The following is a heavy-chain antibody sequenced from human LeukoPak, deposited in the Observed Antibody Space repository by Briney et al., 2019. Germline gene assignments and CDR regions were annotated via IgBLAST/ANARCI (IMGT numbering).Heavy chain of an antibody. CDR2: IKRDGSEK. CDR3: ARLGPASSGWPESFDY. J-gene: IGHJ4*02. CDR1: GFTFNSYW. Sequence: GGSLRLSCAASGFTFNSYWMNWVRQAPRRGVEWVAHIKRDGSEKYYVDSVKGRVTISRDNANNTLDLQMNSLRVEATAVYYCARLGPASSGWPESFDYWGQGTLVTVSS. D-gene: IGHD6-19*01. V-gene: IGHV3-7*03.